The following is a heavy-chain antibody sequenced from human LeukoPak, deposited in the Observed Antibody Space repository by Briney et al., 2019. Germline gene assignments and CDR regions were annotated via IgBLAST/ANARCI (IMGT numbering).Heavy chain of an antibody. Sequence: KPSETLSLTCAVYGGSFSGYYWSWIRQPPGKGLEWIGEINHSGSTNYNPSLKSRVTISVDTSKNQFSLKLSSVTAADTAVYYCARVRAPSPSMDVWGKGTTVTVSS. V-gene: IGHV4-34*01. J-gene: IGHJ6*03. CDR1: GGSFSGYY. CDR3: ARVRAPSPSMDV. CDR2: INHSGST.